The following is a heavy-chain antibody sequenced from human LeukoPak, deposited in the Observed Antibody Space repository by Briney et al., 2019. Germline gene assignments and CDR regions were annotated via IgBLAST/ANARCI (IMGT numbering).Heavy chain of an antibody. Sequence: GGSLRLSCAAYGFSFSGYWMSWVRPASGKGLEWVANINKDGSVNYYVDSVRGRFTISRDNAKNSLYLQMNSMRAEDTAVYYCARRYCSGSSCYSVDYWGQGTLVTVSS. J-gene: IGHJ4*02. D-gene: IGHD2-15*01. CDR1: GFSFSGYW. CDR2: INKDGSVN. CDR3: ARRYCSGSSCYSVDY. V-gene: IGHV3-7*01.